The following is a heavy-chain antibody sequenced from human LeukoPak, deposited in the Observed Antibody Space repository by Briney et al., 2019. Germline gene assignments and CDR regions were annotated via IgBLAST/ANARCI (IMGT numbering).Heavy chain of an antibody. CDR1: GYSFTNYW. D-gene: IGHD3-22*01. CDR2: IYPGDSDT. Sequence: GESLKISCKGSGYSFTNYWIGWVRQMPGKGLEWMGIIYPGDSDTRYSPSFQGQVTISADKSISTDYLQWSSLKASDTAMYYCARLDSDYYDSSGSYFDYWGQGTLVTVSS. J-gene: IGHJ4*02. CDR3: ARLDSDYYDSSGSYFDY. V-gene: IGHV5-51*01.